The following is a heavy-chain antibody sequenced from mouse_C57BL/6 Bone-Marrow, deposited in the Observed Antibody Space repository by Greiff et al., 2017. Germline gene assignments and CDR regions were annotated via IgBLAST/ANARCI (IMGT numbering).Heavy chain of an antibody. J-gene: IGHJ2*01. CDR1: GYIFTEYT. D-gene: IGHD2-4*01. CDR2: FYPGSGSI. V-gene: IGHV1-62-2*01. Sequence: QVQLQRSGAELVKPGASVKLSCKASGYIFTEYTIHWVKQRPGQGLEWIGWFYPGSGSIKYNERFKDKATLTADKSSNTVYMELSRLTSEDSAVYFCARHERYYDYEGYFDYWGQGTTLTVSS. CDR3: ARHERYYDYEGYFDY.